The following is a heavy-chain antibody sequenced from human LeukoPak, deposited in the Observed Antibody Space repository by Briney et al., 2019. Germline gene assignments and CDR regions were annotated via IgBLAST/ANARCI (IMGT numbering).Heavy chain of an antibody. CDR3: ARAQTTNDAFDI. V-gene: IGHV1-2*02. Sequence: ASVKVSCKASGYTFTGYYMHWVRQAPGQGLEWMGWINPNSGGTNYAQKFQGRVTMTRDTSISTAYMELSRLRSDDTAVYYCARAQTTNDAFDIWGQGTMVTVSS. CDR2: INPNSGGT. D-gene: IGHD1-26*01. J-gene: IGHJ3*02. CDR1: GYTFTGYY.